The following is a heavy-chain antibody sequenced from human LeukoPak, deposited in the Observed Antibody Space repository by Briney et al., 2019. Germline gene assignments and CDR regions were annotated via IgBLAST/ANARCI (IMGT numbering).Heavy chain of an antibody. J-gene: IGHJ6*02. CDR1: GFTFSSYA. Sequence: QPGGSLRLSCAASGFTFSSYAMHWVRQAPGKGLEWVAVISYDGSNKYYADSVKGRFTISRDNSKNTLYLQMNSLRAEDTAVYYCARARLANGVWVGYYYGMDVWGQGTTVTVSS. CDR2: ISYDGSNK. D-gene: IGHD2-8*01. CDR3: ARARLANGVWVGYYYGMDV. V-gene: IGHV3-30-3*01.